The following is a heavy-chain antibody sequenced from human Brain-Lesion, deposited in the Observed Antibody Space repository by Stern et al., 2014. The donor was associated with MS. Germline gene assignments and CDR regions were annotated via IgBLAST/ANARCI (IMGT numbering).Heavy chain of an antibody. V-gene: IGHV5-51*01. CDR3: ARRGDSSSSGFDY. D-gene: IGHD6-6*01. CDR2: SGPGDSDT. Sequence: EVQLXXXGAEVKKPGESLKISCKGSGYRFTSNWIGLVRQMPGKVLEWMGISGPGDSDTRYSPSFQGQVTISADKSIRTAYLQWSSLQASDTAMYYCARRGDSSSSGFDYWGQGTLVIVSS. J-gene: IGHJ4*02. CDR1: GYRFTSNW.